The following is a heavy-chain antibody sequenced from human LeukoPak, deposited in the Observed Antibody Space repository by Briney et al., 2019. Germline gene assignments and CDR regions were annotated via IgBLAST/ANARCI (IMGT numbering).Heavy chain of an antibody. J-gene: IGHJ4*02. CDR3: ARDFYYDSSGPYYFDY. V-gene: IGHV4-59*01. Sequence: SETLSLTCTVSGGSISSYYWSWIRQPPGKGLEWIGYIYYSGSTNYNPSLKSRVTISVDTSKNQFSLKLSSVTAADTAVYYCARDFYYDSSGPYYFDYWGQGTLVTVSS. D-gene: IGHD3-22*01. CDR1: GGSISSYY. CDR2: IYYSGST.